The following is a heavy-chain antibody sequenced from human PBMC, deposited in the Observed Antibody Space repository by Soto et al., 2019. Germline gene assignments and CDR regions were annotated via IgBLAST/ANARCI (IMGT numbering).Heavy chain of an antibody. Sequence: PGGSLRLSCAASGFTFSSYAMSWVRQAPGKGLEWVSAISGSGGSTYYADSVKGRFTISRDNSKNTLYLQMNSLRAEDTAVYYCAKPLWFGELSKMDVWGQGTTVTVSS. CDR2: ISGSGGST. CDR3: AKPLWFGELSKMDV. D-gene: IGHD3-10*01. J-gene: IGHJ6*02. V-gene: IGHV3-23*01. CDR1: GFTFSSYA.